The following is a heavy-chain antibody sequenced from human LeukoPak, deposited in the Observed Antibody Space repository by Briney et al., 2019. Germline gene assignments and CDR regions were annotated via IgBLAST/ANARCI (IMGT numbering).Heavy chain of an antibody. J-gene: IGHJ5*01. CDR1: GGSITSHF. CDR2: IHYSGCT. Sequence: SETLSLTCPVSGGSITSHFWSWIRQPPGKGLEWIGYIHYSGCTNYNPSLKSRVTISPDTSKNQLFLKLNSVTAADTAVYYCARLVWLGESPGSWFDSWGQGTLVTVSS. D-gene: IGHD3-10*01. CDR3: ARLVWLGESPGSWFDS. V-gene: IGHV4-59*11.